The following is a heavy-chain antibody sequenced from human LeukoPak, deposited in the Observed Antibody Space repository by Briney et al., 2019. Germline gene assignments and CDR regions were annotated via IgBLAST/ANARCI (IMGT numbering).Heavy chain of an antibody. CDR3: AIFFFTQKTAYDILTGYSGTGGAFDI. CDR1: GYTFTSYG. D-gene: IGHD3-9*01. CDR2: LSADNGNT. Sequence: GASVKGSCKASGYTFTSYGISWVRQAPGQGLEWIAWLSADNGNTNYAQKRQGRVTMTTDPSTSTAYMELRSLRSDDTAVYYCAIFFFTQKTAYDILTGYSGTGGAFDIWGQGTMVTVSS. V-gene: IGHV1-18*04. J-gene: IGHJ3*02.